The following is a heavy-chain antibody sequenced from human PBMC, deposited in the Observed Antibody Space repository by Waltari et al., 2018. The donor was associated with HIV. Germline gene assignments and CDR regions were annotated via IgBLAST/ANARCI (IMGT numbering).Heavy chain of an antibody. Sequence: EVQLVESGGGLVQSGESLRLSCAVSGLTVRDIYLTWVRQAPGKGLEWVSFIYSGGRTFYADSVKDRFTISRDNSKNTLFLQMNSLRAEDTAVYYCARGRFRAGPFDYWGQGTRVTVSS. CDR1: GLTVRDIY. CDR2: IYSGGRT. CDR3: ARGRFRAGPFDY. D-gene: IGHD6-19*01. J-gene: IGHJ4*02. V-gene: IGHV3-66*01.